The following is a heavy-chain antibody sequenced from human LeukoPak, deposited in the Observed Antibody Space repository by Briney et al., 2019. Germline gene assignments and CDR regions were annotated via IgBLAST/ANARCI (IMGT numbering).Heavy chain of an antibody. CDR3: ARTYIVVVPAARPHFDY. Sequence: GGSLRLSCAASGFTFSSYGMHWVRQAPGKGLEWVAFIRYDGSNKYYADSVKGRLTISRDNSKNTLYLQMNSLRAEDTAVYYCARTYIVVVPAARPHFDYWGQGTLVTVSS. V-gene: IGHV3-30*02. CDR1: GFTFSSYG. J-gene: IGHJ4*02. CDR2: IRYDGSNK. D-gene: IGHD2-2*01.